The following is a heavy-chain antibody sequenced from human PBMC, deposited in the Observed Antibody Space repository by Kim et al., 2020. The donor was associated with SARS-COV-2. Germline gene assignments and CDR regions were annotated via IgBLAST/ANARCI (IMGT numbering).Heavy chain of an antibody. D-gene: IGHD2-15*01. CDR2: INHSGNT. CDR3: ARGVVLVVAAQYYFDY. V-gene: IGHV4-34*01. Sequence: SETLSLTCAVYGGSFSGYYWSWIRQPPGKGLEWIGDINHSGNTNYKTSLKSRVTISLDTSKNQLYLRLSSVTAADTAVYYCARGVVLVVAAQYYFDYWGQGSLVTVSS. J-gene: IGHJ4*02. CDR1: GGSFSGYY.